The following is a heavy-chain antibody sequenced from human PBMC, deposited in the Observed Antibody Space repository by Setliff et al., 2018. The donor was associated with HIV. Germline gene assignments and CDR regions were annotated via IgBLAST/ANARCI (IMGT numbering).Heavy chain of an antibody. CDR2: IKQDGSEK. CDR1: GFTLSRCW. V-gene: IGHV3-7*01. Sequence: SLRLSCAASGFTLSRCWMNWVRQAPGKGLEWVGNIKQDGSEKYYVDSVKGRFTISRDNAKNSLYLQMNSLRADDTAMYYCACPKEGYSGSGGAFQIWGQGTMVTV. CDR3: ACPKEGYSGSGGAFQI. J-gene: IGHJ3*02. D-gene: IGHD3-10*01.